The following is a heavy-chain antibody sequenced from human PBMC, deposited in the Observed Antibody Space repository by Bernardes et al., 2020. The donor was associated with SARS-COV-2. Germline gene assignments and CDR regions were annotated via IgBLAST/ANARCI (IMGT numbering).Heavy chain of an antibody. Sequence: SLRLSCVGSGFTFRRYGMHWVRQAPGTGLEWVAVIRYDGSKEEYVDSVKGRFTISRDNSKQTLYLQMNNLTSEDTAVYYCAQGAERGTFDYWGQGTPVTVSS. J-gene: IGHJ4*02. CDR2: IRYDGSKE. V-gene: IGHV3-30*03. D-gene: IGHD1-26*01. CDR3: AQGAERGTFDY. CDR1: GFTFRRYG.